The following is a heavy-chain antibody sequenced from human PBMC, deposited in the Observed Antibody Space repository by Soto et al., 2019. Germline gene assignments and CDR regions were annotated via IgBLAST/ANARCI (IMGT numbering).Heavy chain of an antibody. V-gene: IGHV4-31*03. CDR2: IYYSGST. J-gene: IGHJ6*02. CDR3: AAWCVGCRGFIYYGMDV. CDR1: GASISSGGYY. Sequence: QVQLQESGPGLVKPSQTLSLTCTVSGASISSGGYYWSWIRQHPGKGLEWIGYIYYSGSTCYNPAPKSRVTISVDTSKNQFSLKLSSVSAADTGVYYCAAWCVGCRGFIYYGMDVGGQGTTVTVS. D-gene: IGHD2-8*01.